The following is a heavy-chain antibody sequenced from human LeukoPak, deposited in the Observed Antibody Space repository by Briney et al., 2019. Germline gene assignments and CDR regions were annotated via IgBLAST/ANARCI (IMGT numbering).Heavy chain of an antibody. V-gene: IGHV4-59*01. CDR1: GGSISSYY. Sequence: SETLSLTCTVSGGSISSYYWSWVRQPPGKGLEWIGYIYYSGSTNYNPSLKSRVTISVDTSKNQFSLKLSSVTAADTAVYYCAREIAVAGFDYWGQGTLVTVSS. CDR3: AREIAVAGFDY. J-gene: IGHJ4*02. D-gene: IGHD6-19*01. CDR2: IYYSGST.